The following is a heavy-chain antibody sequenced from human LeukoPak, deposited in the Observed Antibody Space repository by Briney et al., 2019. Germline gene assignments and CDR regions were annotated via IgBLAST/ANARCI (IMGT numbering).Heavy chain of an antibody. V-gene: IGHV3-9*01. CDR2: ISWNSGSI. J-gene: IGHJ3*02. Sequence: GGSLRLSCAASGFTFDDYAMHWVRQAPGKSLEWFSGISWNSGSIGYADSVKGRFTISRDNAKNSLYLQMNSLRAEDTAVYYCARGYYDSSGYLPGNDAFDIWGQGTMVTVSS. CDR1: GFTFDDYA. CDR3: ARGYYDSSGYLPGNDAFDI. D-gene: IGHD3-22*01.